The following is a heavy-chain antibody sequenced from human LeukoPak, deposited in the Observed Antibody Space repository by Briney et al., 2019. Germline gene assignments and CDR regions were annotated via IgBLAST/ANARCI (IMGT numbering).Heavy chain of an antibody. CDR1: GFTFSSYG. D-gene: IGHD4-17*01. CDR3: AKTPGDYYYYYYDGMDV. V-gene: IGHV3-30*02. CDR2: IRYDGSNK. J-gene: IGHJ6*02. Sequence: PGGSLRLSCAASGFTFSSYGMHWVRQAPGKGLEWVAFIRYDGSNKYYADSVKGRFTISRDNSKNTLYLQMNSLRAEDTAVYYCAKTPGDYYYYYYDGMDVWGQGTTVTVSS.